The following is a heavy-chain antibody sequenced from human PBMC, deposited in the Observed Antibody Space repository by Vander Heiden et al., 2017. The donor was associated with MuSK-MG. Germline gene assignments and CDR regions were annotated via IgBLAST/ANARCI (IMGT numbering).Heavy chain of an antibody. Sequence: QVQLGQSGAEAKKPGASAKVSCKASGYTLTGSYTHWLRQAPGKGLEWMGWINPNSGGTSYAQKFQGRVTMTRDTSISTAYMELSRLRSDDTAVYYCARAEYCSSTSCYLNYYYYYYMDVWGKGTTVTVSS. D-gene: IGHD2-2*01. CDR1: GYTLTGSY. CDR3: ARAEYCSSTSCYLNYYYYYYMDV. J-gene: IGHJ6*03. V-gene: IGHV1-2*02. CDR2: INPNSGGT.